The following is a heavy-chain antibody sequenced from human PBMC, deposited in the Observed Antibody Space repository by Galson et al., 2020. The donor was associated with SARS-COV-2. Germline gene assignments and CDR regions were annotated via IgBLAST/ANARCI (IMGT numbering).Heavy chain of an antibody. CDR1: GFTFGDYA. CDR3: TRWQWLVRGGVNDY. V-gene: IGHV3-49*03. J-gene: IGHJ4*02. Sequence: GESLKISCTASGFTFGDYAMSWFRQAPGKGLEWVGFIRSKAYGGTTEYAASVKGRFTISRDDSKSIAYLQMNSLKTEDTAVYYCTRWQWLVRGGVNDYWGQGTLVTVSS. CDR2: IRSKAYGGTT. D-gene: IGHD6-19*01.